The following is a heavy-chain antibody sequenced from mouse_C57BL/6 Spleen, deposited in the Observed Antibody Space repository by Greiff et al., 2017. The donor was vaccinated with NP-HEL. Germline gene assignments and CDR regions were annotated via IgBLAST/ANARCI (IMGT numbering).Heavy chain of an antibody. D-gene: IGHD6-1*01. V-gene: IGHV1-80*01. CDR3: ARGLPHYYAMDY. CDR1: GYAFSSYW. Sequence: VQLQQSGAELVKPGASVKITCKASGYAFSSYWMNWVKQRPGKGLEWIGQIYPGDGDTNYNGKFKGKATLTADKSSSTAYMQLSSLTSEDSAVYFCARGLPHYYAMDYWGQGTSVTVSS. CDR2: IYPGDGDT. J-gene: IGHJ4*01.